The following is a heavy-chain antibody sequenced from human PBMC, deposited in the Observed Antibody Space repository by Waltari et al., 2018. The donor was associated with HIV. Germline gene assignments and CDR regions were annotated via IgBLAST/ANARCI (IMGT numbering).Heavy chain of an antibody. D-gene: IGHD1-26*01. CDR2: ICPGDSDT. CDR3: ATTSVSGMATAHGMDV. J-gene: IGHJ6*02. CDR1: GYSFTSYW. Sequence: EVQLVQSGAEVKKPGESLKISCKGSGYSFTSYWIGWVRQMPGKGLEWMGIICPGDSDTRYSPSFQGQVTISADKSISTADLQWSSLKASDTAMYYCATTSVSGMATAHGMDVWGQGTTVTVSS. V-gene: IGHV5-51*03.